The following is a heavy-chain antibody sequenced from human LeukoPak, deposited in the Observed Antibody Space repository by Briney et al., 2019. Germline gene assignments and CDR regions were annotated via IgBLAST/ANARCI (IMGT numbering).Heavy chain of an antibody. CDR1: GFTFNSYG. D-gene: IGHD4-23*01. J-gene: IGHJ4*02. CDR2: ISSDESKK. Sequence: GGSLRLSCAASGFTFNSYGMHWVRQAPGKGLEWVAIISSDESKKDYANSVKGRFTIARDNSQNTLFVQMNSLRVEDTAVYYCVLGHYGGLFDNWGQGALVTVSS. CDR3: VLGHYGGLFDN. V-gene: IGHV3-30*19.